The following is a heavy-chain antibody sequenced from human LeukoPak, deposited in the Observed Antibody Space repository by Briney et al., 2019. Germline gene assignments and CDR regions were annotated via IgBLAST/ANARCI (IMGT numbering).Heavy chain of an antibody. CDR2: IYYSGST. J-gene: IGHJ6*03. D-gene: IGHD1-26*01. CDR1: GGSISSSGYF. CDR3: ARGTWELLRYYYYYMDV. Sequence: SETLSFTCTVSGGSISSSGYFWGWIRQPPGKGLEWIGSIYYSGSTYYNPSLKSRVTISVDTSKNQFSLKLSSVTAADTAVYYCARGTWELLRYYYYYMDVWGKGTTVTVSS. V-gene: IGHV4-39*07.